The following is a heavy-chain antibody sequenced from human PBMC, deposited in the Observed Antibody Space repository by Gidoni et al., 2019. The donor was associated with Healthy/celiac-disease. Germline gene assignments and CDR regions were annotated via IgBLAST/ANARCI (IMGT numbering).Heavy chain of an antibody. CDR2: ISASGGGV. J-gene: IGHJ6*02. CDR1: GFTFSSYA. CDR3: AKFPAVTNYYDYDYGMDV. Sequence: EVQLLESGGCLVEPGGSLRRSCAASGFTFSSYARSWVRQAPGKGLEWVSGISASGGGVDYADSVKGRFTISRDNSRNTLYLQMNCLRAEATAGYYCAKFPAVTNYYDYDYGMDVWGQGTTVTVAS. V-gene: IGHV3-23*01. D-gene: IGHD4-17*01.